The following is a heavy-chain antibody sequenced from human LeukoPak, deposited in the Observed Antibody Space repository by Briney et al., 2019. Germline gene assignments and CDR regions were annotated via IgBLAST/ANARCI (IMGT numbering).Heavy chain of an antibody. CDR3: ARKDIVATHWFDP. V-gene: IGHV1-8*01. J-gene: IGHJ5*02. CDR1: GYTFISYD. D-gene: IGHD5-12*01. Sequence: ASVKVSCKASGYTFISYDINWVRQATGQGLEWMGWMNPNSGNTGYAQKFQGRVTMTRNTSISTAYMELSSLRSEDTAVYHCARKDIVATHWFDPWGQGTLVTVSS. CDR2: MNPNSGNT.